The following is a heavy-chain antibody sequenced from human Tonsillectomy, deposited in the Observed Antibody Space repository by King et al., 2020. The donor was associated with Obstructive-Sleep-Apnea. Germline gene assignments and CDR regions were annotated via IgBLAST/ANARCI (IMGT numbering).Heavy chain of an antibody. CDR1: GGSISSGNW. Sequence: VQLQESGPGLVKPSGTLSLTCAVSGGSISSGNWCTWVRQPPGKGLGWIGEISHTGSTTYIPSLKSRVTISIHQSKNPFSLKLSSVTAADTAVYYCARITVDTALINLDSWGQGTLVTVSS. D-gene: IGHD5-18*01. J-gene: IGHJ4*02. CDR2: ISHTGST. CDR3: ARITVDTALINLDS. V-gene: IGHV4-4*02.